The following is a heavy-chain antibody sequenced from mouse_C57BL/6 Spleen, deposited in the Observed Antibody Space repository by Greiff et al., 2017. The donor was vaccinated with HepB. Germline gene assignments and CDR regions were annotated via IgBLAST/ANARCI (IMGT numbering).Heavy chain of an antibody. CDR3: TTRGTPSSSYFWYFDV. D-gene: IGHD1-1*01. CDR1: GFNIKDDY. J-gene: IGHJ1*03. V-gene: IGHV14-4*01. Sequence: VQLQQSGAELVRPGASVKLSCTASGFNIKDDYMHWVKQRPEQGLEWIGWIDPENGDTEYASKFQGKATITADTSSNTAYLQLSSLTSEDTAVYYCTTRGTPSSSYFWYFDVWGTGTTVTVSS. CDR2: IDPENGDT.